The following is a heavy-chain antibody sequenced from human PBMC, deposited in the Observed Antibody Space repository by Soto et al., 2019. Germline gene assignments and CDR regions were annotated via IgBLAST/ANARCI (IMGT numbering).Heavy chain of an antibody. CDR3: GRRANRGMDV. V-gene: IGHV1-69*06. J-gene: IGHJ6*02. Sequence: QVQLVQSGPEMRKPGSSVKVSCKSSGGSFSNYAISWVRQAPGQGLEWLGGVIPVFNSANYAPKFQGRVTITADTSTSTAYMEVSSLAPEDTACYCWGRRANRGMDVWGQGTTVTVSS. D-gene: IGHD2-8*01. CDR1: GGSFSNYA. CDR2: VIPVFNSA.